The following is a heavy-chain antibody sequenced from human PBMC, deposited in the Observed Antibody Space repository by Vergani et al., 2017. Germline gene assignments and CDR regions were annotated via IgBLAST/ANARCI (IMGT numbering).Heavy chain of an antibody. V-gene: IGHV1-3*01. Sequence: QVQLVQSGAEVKKPGASVKVSCKASGYTFTRYAMHWVRQAPGQRVEWMGWINAGNGNTKYSQKFQGRVTITRDTSASAAYMELSNLRSEDTAVYYCARDMWDGRGISFDYWGQGTRVTVSS. CDR3: ARDMWDGRGISFDY. CDR2: INAGNGNT. CDR1: GYTFTRYA. D-gene: IGHD3-10*01. J-gene: IGHJ4*02.